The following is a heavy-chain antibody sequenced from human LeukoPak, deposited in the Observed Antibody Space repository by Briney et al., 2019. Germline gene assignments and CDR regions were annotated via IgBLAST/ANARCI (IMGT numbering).Heavy chain of an antibody. CDR1: GYTFTSYD. D-gene: IGHD3-3*01. J-gene: IGHJ5*02. CDR3: ARGPRITIFGVVIHNWFDP. Sequence: ASVKVSCKASGYTFTSYDFNWLRQATGQGPEWMGWMNPNSGATGYAQKFQGRVTMTRDTSISTAYMELSSLRSEDTAVYYCARGPRITIFGVVIHNWFDPWGQGTLVTVSS. V-gene: IGHV1-8*01. CDR2: MNPNSGAT.